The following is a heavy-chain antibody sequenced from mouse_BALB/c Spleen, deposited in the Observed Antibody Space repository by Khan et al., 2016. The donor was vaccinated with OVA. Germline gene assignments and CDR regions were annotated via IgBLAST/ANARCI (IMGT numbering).Heavy chain of an antibody. J-gene: IGHJ3*01. CDR1: GFSLTSYG. D-gene: IGHD2-4*01. CDR2: IRRGGST. V-gene: IGHV2-2*02. Sequence: QVQLKESGPGLVQPSQSLSITCTVSGFSLTSYGVHWVRQSPGKGLAWLGVIRRGGSTDYNAAFISSLSISKDNSKSQVFFKINRLQANDTAIYYCARNYYYDEGLAYWGQGTLVTVSA. CDR3: ARNYYYDEGLAY.